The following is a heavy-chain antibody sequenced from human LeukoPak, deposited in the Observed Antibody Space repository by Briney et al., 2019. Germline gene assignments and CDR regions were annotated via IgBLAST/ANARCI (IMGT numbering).Heavy chain of an antibody. CDR3: ARPGAPALFGESSGLTNWFDP. CDR2: INPSGGST. J-gene: IGHJ5*02. D-gene: IGHD3-10*02. Sequence: GASVKVSCKASGYTFTSYDINWVRQAPGQGLEWMGIINPSGGSTSYAQKFQGRVTMTRDTSTSTVYMELSSLRSEDTAVYYCARPGAPALFGESSGLTNWFDPWGQGTLVTVSS. CDR1: GYTFTSYD. V-gene: IGHV1-46*01.